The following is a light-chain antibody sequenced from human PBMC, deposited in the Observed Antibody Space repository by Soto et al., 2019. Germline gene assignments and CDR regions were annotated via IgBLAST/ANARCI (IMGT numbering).Light chain of an antibody. J-gene: IGKJ4*01. CDR2: DAS. CDR1: QSISSW. CDR3: QQYNSYSPLT. V-gene: IGKV1-5*01. Sequence: DIQMTQSPSTLSASVGDRVTITCRASQSISSWLAWYQQKPGKAPKLLIYDASSLESGVPSRFSGSRSGTEFTLTISCLQPDDFATYYCQQYNSYSPLTFGGGTKVDIK.